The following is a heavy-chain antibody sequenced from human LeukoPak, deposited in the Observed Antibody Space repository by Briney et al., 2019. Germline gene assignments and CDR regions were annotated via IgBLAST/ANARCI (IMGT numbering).Heavy chain of an antibody. J-gene: IGHJ5*02. D-gene: IGHD3-10*01. CDR1: GGTFSSYA. CDR2: IIPIFGTA. Sequence: ASVKVSCRASGGTFSSYAISWVGQAPGQGLEWMGGIIPIFGTANYAQKFQGRVTITEDESTSTAYMELSSLRSEDTAVYYCARGLGSYWFDPWGQGTLVTVSS. CDR3: ARGLGSYWFDP. V-gene: IGHV1-69*13.